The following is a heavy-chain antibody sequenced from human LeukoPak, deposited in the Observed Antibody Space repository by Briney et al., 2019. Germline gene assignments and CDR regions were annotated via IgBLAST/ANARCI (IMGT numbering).Heavy chain of an antibody. CDR2: IYYSGST. CDR1: GGSISSGDYY. D-gene: IGHD6-6*01. J-gene: IGHJ4*02. Sequence: SQTLSLTCTFSGGSISSGDYYWSWIRQPPGKGLEWIGYIYYSGSTYYNPSLKSRVTISVDTSKNQFSLNLSSVTAADTAVYYCARQSRGSSSSRDYFDYWGQGTLVTVSS. V-gene: IGHV4-30-4*01. CDR3: ARQSRGSSSSRDYFDY.